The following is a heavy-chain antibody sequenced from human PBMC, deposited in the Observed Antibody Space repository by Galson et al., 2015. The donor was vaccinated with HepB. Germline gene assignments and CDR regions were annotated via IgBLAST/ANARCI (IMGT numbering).Heavy chain of an antibody. Sequence: SLRLSCAASGFTFSSYAMSWVRQAPGKGLEWVSGISGSGGSTYYADSVKGRFTISRDNSKNTLFLQINSLRAEDTAVYYCAKEDSQLRYFDWQLGGMDVWVQGTTVTVSS. V-gene: IGHV3-23*01. CDR3: AKEDSQLRYFDWQLGGMDV. CDR2: ISGSGGST. CDR1: GFTFSSYA. J-gene: IGHJ6*02. D-gene: IGHD3-9*01.